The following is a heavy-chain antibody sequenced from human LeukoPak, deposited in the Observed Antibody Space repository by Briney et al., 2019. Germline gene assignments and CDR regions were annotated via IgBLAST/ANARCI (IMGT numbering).Heavy chain of an antibody. J-gene: IGHJ5*02. Sequence: SQTLSLTCAVSGGSISSGGYSWSWIRQPPGKGLEWIGYIYHSGSTYYNPSLKSRVAISVDRSKNQFSLKLSSVTAADTAVYYCARERDRGAFDPWGQGTLVTVSS. CDR1: GGSISSGGYS. CDR2: IYHSGST. CDR3: ARERDRGAFDP. V-gene: IGHV4-30-2*01. D-gene: IGHD5-24*01.